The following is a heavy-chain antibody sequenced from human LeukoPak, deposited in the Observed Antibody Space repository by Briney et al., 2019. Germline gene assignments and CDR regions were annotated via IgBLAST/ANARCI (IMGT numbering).Heavy chain of an antibody. CDR1: GYTFTSYG. CDR3: AREGLWFGETGHAFDI. CDR2: ISAYNGNT. J-gene: IGHJ3*02. D-gene: IGHD3-10*01. V-gene: IGHV1-18*01. Sequence: GASVKVSCKASGYTFTSYGISWVRQAPGQGLEWMGWISAYNGNTNYAQKLQGRVTMTTDTSTSTAYMELRSLRSDDAAVYYCAREGLWFGETGHAFDIWGQGTMVTVSS.